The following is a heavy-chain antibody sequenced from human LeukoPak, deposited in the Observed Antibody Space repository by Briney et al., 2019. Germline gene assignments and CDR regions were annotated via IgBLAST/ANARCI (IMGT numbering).Heavy chain of an antibody. D-gene: IGHD5-12*01. J-gene: IGHJ4*02. V-gene: IGHV4-31*02. Sequence: GYIYYSGTTYYTPSLKSRLTISVDMSKNQFSLKLNSVTAADTAVYYCARDASGYGVIDYWGQGTLVTASS. CDR2: IYYSGTT. CDR3: ARDASGYGVIDY.